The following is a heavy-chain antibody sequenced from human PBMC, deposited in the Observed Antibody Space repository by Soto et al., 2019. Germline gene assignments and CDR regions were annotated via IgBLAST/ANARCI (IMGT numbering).Heavy chain of an antibody. V-gene: IGHV4-39*01. J-gene: IGHJ5*02. D-gene: IGHD3-10*01. CDR1: GGSISSSSYY. Sequence: SETLSLTCTVSGGSISSSSYYWGWIRQPPGKGLEWIGSIYYSGSTYYNPSLKSRVTISVDTSKNQFSLKLSSVTAADTAVYYCARLRRPMVRGVIIKGNWFDPWGQGTLVTVSS. CDR3: ARLRRPMVRGVIIKGNWFDP. CDR2: IYYSGST.